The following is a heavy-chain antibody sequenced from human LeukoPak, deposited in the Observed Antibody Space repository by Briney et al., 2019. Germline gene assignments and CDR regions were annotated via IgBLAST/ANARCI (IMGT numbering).Heavy chain of an antibody. CDR2: IIPIFGTA. D-gene: IGHD6-6*01. V-gene: IGHV1-69*05. CDR3: ARDLDDGYSSSHWFDP. J-gene: IGHJ5*02. Sequence: SVKVSCKASGGTFSSYAISWVRQAPGQGLEWMGGIIPIFGTANYAQKFQGRVTITTDEPTSTAYMELSSLRSEDTAVYYCARDLDDGYSSSHWFDPWGQGTLVTVSS. CDR1: GGTFSSYA.